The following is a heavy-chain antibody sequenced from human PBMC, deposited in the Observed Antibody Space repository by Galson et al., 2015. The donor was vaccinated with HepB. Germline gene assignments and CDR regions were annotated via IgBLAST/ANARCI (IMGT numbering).Heavy chain of an antibody. CDR1: GFIFSSYK. CDR2: IRTSSTHI. J-gene: IGHJ4*02. V-gene: IGHV3-21*01. Sequence: SLRLSCAASGFIFSSYKMNWVRQAPGKGLEWVSSIRTSSTHISYADSVKGRFTISRDNAKSSLNLQMNSLRAEDTAVYYCAREYRYTRGWSIDYWGQGTLVTVSS. D-gene: IGHD6-19*01. CDR3: AREYRYTRGWSIDY.